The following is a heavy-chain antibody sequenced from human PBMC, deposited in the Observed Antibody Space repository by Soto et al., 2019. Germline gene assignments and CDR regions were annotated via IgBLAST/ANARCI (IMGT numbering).Heavy chain of an antibody. CDR1: GYTFTSYD. J-gene: IGHJ6*03. CDR3: ARALQRGYYMDV. V-gene: IGHV1-8*01. CDR2: MNPNSGNT. Sequence: GASVKVSCKASGYTFTSYDSNWVRPATGQGLEWMGWMNPNSGNTGFAQKFQGRVTMTRNTSINTAYMEMSSLRSEDTAVYYCARALQRGYYMDVWGKGTTVTVYS.